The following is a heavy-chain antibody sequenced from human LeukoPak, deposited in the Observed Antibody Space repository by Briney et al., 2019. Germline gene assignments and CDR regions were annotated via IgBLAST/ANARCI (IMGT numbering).Heavy chain of an antibody. V-gene: IGHV5-51*01. Sequence: GESLKISCKGSGYSFISCWIGWVRQMPGKGLEWMGIIYPGDSDTRYSPSFQGQVTISADKSISTAYLQWSSLKASDTAMYYCARVPYRSIVYAFDYWGQGTLVTVSS. J-gene: IGHJ4*02. D-gene: IGHD1-26*01. CDR2: IYPGDSDT. CDR1: GYSFISCW. CDR3: ARVPYRSIVYAFDY.